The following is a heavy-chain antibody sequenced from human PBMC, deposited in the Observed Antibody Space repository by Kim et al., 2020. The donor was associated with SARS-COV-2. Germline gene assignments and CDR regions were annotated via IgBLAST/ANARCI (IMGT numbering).Heavy chain of an antibody. D-gene: IGHD2-8*01. CDR3: ARGPYCTNGVCYIVLSRWFDP. CDR2: INHSGST. V-gene: IGHV4-34*01. Sequence: SETLSLTCAVYGGSFSGYYWSWIRQPPGKGLEWIGEINHSGSTNYNPSLKSRVTISVDTSKNQFSLKLSSVTAADTAVYYCARGPYCTNGVCYIVLSRWFDPWGQGTLVTVSS. J-gene: IGHJ5*02. CDR1: GGSFSGYY.